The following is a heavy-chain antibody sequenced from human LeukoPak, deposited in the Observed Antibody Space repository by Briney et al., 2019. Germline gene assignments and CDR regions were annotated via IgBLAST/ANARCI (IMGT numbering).Heavy chain of an antibody. J-gene: IGHJ4*02. Sequence: PGGSLRLSCASSGFTFSSYSMNWVRQAPGKGLDWVSYISSSGSSIYYADSVKGRFTISRDNAKNSLYLQMNSLRAEDTALYYCARGSSGYYYVGELWGQGTLVTVSS. D-gene: IGHD3-22*01. CDR2: ISSSGSSI. CDR3: ARGSSGYYYVGEL. V-gene: IGHV3-48*04. CDR1: GFTFSSYS.